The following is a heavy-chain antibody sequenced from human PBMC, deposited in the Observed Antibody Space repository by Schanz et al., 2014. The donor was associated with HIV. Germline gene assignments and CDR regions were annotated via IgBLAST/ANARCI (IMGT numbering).Heavy chain of an antibody. J-gene: IGHJ6*02. D-gene: IGHD3-16*01. Sequence: EVQLMESGGGLVQPGRSLRLSCAASGFTLEDYAMHWVRQPPGKGLEWVSGMSWNRRRIGYGDAVKGRFTISRDNANNFVYLEMNGLRVEDTALYYCARVWADYGMDVWGQGTTVTVSS. CDR1: GFTLEDYA. V-gene: IGHV3-9*01. CDR2: MSWNRRRI. CDR3: ARVWADYGMDV.